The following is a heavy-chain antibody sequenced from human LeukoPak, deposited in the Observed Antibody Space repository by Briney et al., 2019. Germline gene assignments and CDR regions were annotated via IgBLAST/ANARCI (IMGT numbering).Heavy chain of an antibody. J-gene: IGHJ3*02. Sequence: PGGSLRLSCAGSGFTFSSYAMSWVRQAPGKGLEWVSAISGSGGSTYYADSVKGRFTISRDNSKNTLYLQMNSLRAEDTAVYYCAKVGEESDAFDIWGQGTMVTVSS. CDR3: AKVGEESDAFDI. D-gene: IGHD2-21*01. V-gene: IGHV3-23*01. CDR1: GFTFSSYA. CDR2: ISGSGGST.